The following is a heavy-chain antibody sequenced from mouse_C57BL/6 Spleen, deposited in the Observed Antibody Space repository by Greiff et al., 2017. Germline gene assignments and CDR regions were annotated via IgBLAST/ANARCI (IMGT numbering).Heavy chain of an antibody. D-gene: IGHD2-1*01. CDR3: AIGGALLGYYYAMDY. CDR1: GYTFTSYW. J-gene: IGHJ4*01. CDR2: IDPNSGGT. Sequence: QVQLKQPGAELVKPGASVKLSCKASGYTFTSYWMHWVKQRPGRGLEWIGRIDPNSGGTKYNEKFKSKATLTVDKPSSTAYMQLSSLTSEDSAVYYWAIGGALLGYYYAMDYWGQGTSVTVSS. V-gene: IGHV1-72*01.